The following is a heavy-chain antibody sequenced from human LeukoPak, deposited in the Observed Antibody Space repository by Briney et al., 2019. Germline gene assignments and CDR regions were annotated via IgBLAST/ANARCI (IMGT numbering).Heavy chain of an antibody. Sequence: PGRSLRLSCAASGFTFDDYAMHWVRQAPGKGLEWVSGISWNSGSIGYADSVKGRFTISRDNAKNSLYLQMNSLRAEDTALYYCARENIRLDAFDIWGQGTMVTVPS. CDR3: ARENIRLDAFDI. CDR1: GFTFDDYA. J-gene: IGHJ3*02. CDR2: ISWNSGSI. V-gene: IGHV3-9*01. D-gene: IGHD1-1*01.